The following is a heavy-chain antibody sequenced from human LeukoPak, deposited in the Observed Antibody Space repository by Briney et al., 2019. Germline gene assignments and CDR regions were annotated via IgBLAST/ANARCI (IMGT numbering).Heavy chain of an antibody. CDR1: GGSFSGYY. J-gene: IGHJ3*02. CDR3: ARGTSDSSGYYYGAFDI. CDR2: INHSGST. Sequence: PSETLPLTCAVYGGSFSGYYWSWIRQPPGKGLEWIGEINHSGSTNYNPSLKSRVTISVDTSKNQFSLKLSSVTAADTAVYYCARGTSDSSGYYYGAFDIWGQGTMVTVSS. D-gene: IGHD3-22*01. V-gene: IGHV4-34*01.